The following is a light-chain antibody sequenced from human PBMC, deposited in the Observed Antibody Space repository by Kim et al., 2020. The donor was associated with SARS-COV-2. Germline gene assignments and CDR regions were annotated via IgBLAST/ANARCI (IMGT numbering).Light chain of an antibody. J-gene: IGLJ1*01. CDR1: SSAVSASIY. CDR3: CSDAGSYTYV. V-gene: IGLV2-11*01. CDR2: DIS. Sequence: GQSVNIASCRTSSAVSASIYISWDQQNPHKAPKLRLYDISTRPSGVPDRFSGSKAGNTASLTISGLQTEDEADYYGCSDAGSYTYVFGTGTKVTVL.